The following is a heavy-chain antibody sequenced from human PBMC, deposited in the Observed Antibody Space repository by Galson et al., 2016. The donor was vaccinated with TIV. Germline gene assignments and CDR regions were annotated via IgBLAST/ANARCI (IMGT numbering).Heavy chain of an antibody. V-gene: IGHV3-33*01. Sequence: SLRLSCAASGFTFSSYDMHWVRQAPGKGLEWVAIISYDRSDKYYADSVKGRFTISSDNSKNTMYLQMNSLRVEDTAEYYCARQWQSYSFDYWGQGTLVTVSS. CDR2: ISYDRSDK. CDR3: ARQWQSYSFDY. J-gene: IGHJ4*02. D-gene: IGHD6-19*01. CDR1: GFTFSSYD.